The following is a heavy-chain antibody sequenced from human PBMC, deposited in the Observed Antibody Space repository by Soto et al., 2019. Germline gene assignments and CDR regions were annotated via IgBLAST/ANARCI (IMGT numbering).Heavy chain of an antibody. CDR1: GYTLTELS. CDR3: AKGPLGCGNCDY. Sequence: GASVKVSCKVSGYTLTELSMHWVRQAPGKGLEWMGGFDPEDGETIYAQKFQGRVTMTEDTSTDTAYMELSSLRSEDTAVYYCAKGPLGCGNCDYWGQGTLVTVSS. D-gene: IGHD2-15*01. CDR2: FDPEDGET. J-gene: IGHJ4*02. V-gene: IGHV1-24*01.